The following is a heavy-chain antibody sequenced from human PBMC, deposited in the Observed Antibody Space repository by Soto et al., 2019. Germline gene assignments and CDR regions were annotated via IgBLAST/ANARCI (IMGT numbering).Heavy chain of an antibody. Sequence: PGGSLRLSCAASGFTFSAYAMSWVRQAPGQGLEWVSGISGGRGGTYYADSVKGRSAISRDNSKNTLYLQMNSLRAEDTAMYYCAKDQSENSGVVVVVAAIDYWGQGTLVTVSS. J-gene: IGHJ4*02. V-gene: IGHV3-23*01. CDR2: ISGGRGGT. CDR1: GFTFSAYA. CDR3: AKDQSENSGVVVVVAAIDY. D-gene: IGHD2-15*01.